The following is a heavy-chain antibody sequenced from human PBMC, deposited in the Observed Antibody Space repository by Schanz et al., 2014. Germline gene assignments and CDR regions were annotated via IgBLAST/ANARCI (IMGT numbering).Heavy chain of an antibody. D-gene: IGHD2-15*01. Sequence: VQLVESGGGVVQPGRSLRLSCAASGFTFSDYYMSWIRQAPGKGLEWVSRISHSGGSKYYADSVKGRFTISRDNSENTLYLQMNSLSADDTAVFYCAKGMGYCSGGTCYGYYYYGLDVWGQGTTVTVSS. J-gene: IGHJ6*02. CDR2: ISHSGGSK. CDR1: GFTFSDYY. CDR3: AKGMGYCSGGTCYGYYYYGLDV. V-gene: IGHV3-23*04.